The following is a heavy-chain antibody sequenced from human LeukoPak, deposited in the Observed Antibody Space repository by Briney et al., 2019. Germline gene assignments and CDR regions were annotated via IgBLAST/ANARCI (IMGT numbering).Heavy chain of an antibody. J-gene: IGHJ3*02. D-gene: IGHD3-10*01. CDR2: IYHSGST. CDR1: GYSISSGYY. Sequence: PSETLSLTCTVSGYSISSGYYWGWIRQPPGKGLEWIGSIYHSGSTYYNPSLKSRVTISVDTSKNQFSLKLSSVTAADTAVYYCARDMVRDPDVGGDAFDIWGQGTMVNVSS. CDR3: ARDMVRDPDVGGDAFDI. V-gene: IGHV4-38-2*02.